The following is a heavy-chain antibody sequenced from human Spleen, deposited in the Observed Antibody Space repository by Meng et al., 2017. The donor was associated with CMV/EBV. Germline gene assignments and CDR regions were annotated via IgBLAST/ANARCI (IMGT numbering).Heavy chain of an antibody. V-gene: IGHV4-4*02. D-gene: IGHD2-21*02. CDR1: SINF. CDR2: IYHSRYT. J-gene: IGHJ4*02. Sequence: SINFWTWVRQVPGKGLEWVVEIYHSRYTNYNPYLKSRVTISVSKFENQFSLKLSSVTAADTAVYYYARIERRRILKYCGSDCSTTDYWGQGTLVTVSS. CDR3: ARIERRRILKYCGSDCSTTDY.